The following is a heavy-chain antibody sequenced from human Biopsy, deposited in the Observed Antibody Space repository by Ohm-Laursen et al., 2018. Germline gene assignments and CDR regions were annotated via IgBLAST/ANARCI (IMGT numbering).Heavy chain of an antibody. CDR2: ISDSGGST. CDR3: AKDVFGGFSGSTDYYAYYFDS. Sequence: SLRLSCAASGFTFSSFAMSWVRQAPGKGLVWVSGISDSGGSTHYADSVKGQFSISRDTSKNTLYLQMNSLRAEDTAVYYCAKDVFGGFSGSTDYYAYYFDSWGQGTLVTVSS. CDR1: GFTFSSFA. J-gene: IGHJ4*02. V-gene: IGHV3-23*01. D-gene: IGHD3-10*02.